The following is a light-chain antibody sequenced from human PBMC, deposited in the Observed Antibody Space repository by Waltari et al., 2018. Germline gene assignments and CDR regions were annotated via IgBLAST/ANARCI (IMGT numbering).Light chain of an antibody. V-gene: IGLV2-14*01. CDR2: DVS. CDR3: SSYTSSSTFHYV. J-gene: IGLJ1*01. Sequence: QSALTQPASVSGCPGQSITISCTGTSSDVGGYNYVSWYQQHPGKAPKLMIYDVSRRPSGVSNRFSGSKSGNTASLTISGLQAEDEADYYCSSYTSSSTFHYVFGTGTKVTVL. CDR1: SSDVGGYNY.